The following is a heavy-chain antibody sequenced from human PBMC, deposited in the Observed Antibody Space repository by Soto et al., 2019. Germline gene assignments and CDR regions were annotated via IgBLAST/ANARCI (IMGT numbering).Heavy chain of an antibody. CDR1: GFIFGSYV. V-gene: IGHV3-30-3*01. J-gene: IGHJ1*01. CDR3: ATEYESSGYAGTFHH. CDR2: ISHDGNSK. Sequence: QVQLVESGGDVVQTGRSLRISCEASGFIFGSYVMHWVRQPPGKGLEWMSAISHDGNSKFYADSVKGRFTISRDNSRNTVYLQLNSLRDEDTAVYYCATEYESSGYAGTFHHWGQGTLVTVSS. D-gene: IGHD3-22*01.